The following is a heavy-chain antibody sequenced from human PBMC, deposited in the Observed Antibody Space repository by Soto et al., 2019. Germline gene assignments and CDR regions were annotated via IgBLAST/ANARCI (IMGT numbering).Heavy chain of an antibody. CDR1: GYTFIGYY. CDR3: ARDSYYDILTGYSRNAFDI. D-gene: IGHD3-9*01. V-gene: IGHV1-2*02. CDR2: INPNSGAT. J-gene: IGHJ3*02. Sequence: ASVEVSCKASGYTFIGYYMHWVRQAPGQGLEWLGWINPNSGATIYAQKFQGRVTMTRDTSINTAYMELSRLRSDDTAVYYCARDSYYDILTGYSRNAFDIWGQGTMVTVSS.